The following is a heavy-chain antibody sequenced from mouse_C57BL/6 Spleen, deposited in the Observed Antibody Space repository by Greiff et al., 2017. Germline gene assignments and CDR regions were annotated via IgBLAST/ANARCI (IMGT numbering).Heavy chain of an antibody. V-gene: IGHV1-69*01. D-gene: IGHD1-3*01. CDR1: GYTFTSYW. CDR2: IYPSDSYT. Sequence: QVQLQQSGAELVMPGASVKLSCKASGYTFTSYWMHWVKQRPGQGLEWIGEIYPSDSYTNYNQKFKGKSTVTADKSSSTAYMQLSSLTSEDSAVYYCARGSNKEFAYWGQGTLVTVSA. J-gene: IGHJ3*01. CDR3: ARGSNKEFAY.